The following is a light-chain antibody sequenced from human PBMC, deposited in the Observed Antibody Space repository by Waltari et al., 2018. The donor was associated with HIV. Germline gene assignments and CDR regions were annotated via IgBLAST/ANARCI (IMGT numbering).Light chain of an antibody. J-gene: IGKJ3*01. CDR1: QSVTSN. Sequence: EIVMTQSPATLSVSPGERATLSCRASQSVTSNLAWYQQKPGQAPSLLIYAASTRATGIPVRFSVSESGTEFTLTIRSLQSEDFAVYYCQQYDSRPLFSFGPGTKVDIK. CDR2: AAS. V-gene: IGKV3-15*01. CDR3: QQYDSRPLFS.